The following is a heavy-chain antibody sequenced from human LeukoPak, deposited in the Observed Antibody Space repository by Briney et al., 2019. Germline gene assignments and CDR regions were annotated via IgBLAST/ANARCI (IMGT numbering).Heavy chain of an antibody. V-gene: IGHV3-74*01. CDR3: ARDPSGDYGDYFDY. Sequence: GGSLRLSCAASGFTFSSYWMHWVRQGPGKGLVWVSRINSDGSSTTYADSVKGRFTISRDNAKYTLYLQMNSLRAEDTAVYYCARDPSGDYGDYFDYWGQGTLVTVSS. J-gene: IGHJ4*02. D-gene: IGHD4-17*01. CDR1: GFTFSSYW. CDR2: INSDGSST.